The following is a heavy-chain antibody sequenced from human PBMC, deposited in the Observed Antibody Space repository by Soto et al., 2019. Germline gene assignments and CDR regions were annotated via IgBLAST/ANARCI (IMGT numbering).Heavy chain of an antibody. CDR2: INSDGSST. CDR3: ARVGWFGELFSSY. D-gene: IGHD3-10*01. V-gene: IGHV3-74*01. Sequence: GGSLRLSCAASGFTFSSYWMHWVRQAPGKGLVWVSRINSDGSSTSYADSVKGRFTISRDNAKNTLYLQMNSLRAEDTAVYYCARVGWFGELFSSYWGQGTLVTVPQ. CDR1: GFTFSSYW. J-gene: IGHJ4*02.